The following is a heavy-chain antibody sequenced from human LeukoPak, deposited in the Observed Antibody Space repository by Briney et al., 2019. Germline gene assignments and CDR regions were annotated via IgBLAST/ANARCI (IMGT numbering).Heavy chain of an antibody. D-gene: IGHD3-22*01. J-gene: IGHJ4*02. Sequence: SETLSLTCTVSGDSISGYYWTWIRQTPGKGLEWIGHIYYSGSTNYNPSLKGRVTISVDTSKNQFSLKLSSVTAADTAVYYCARGDSSGYYYYNFDYWGQGTLVTVSS. CDR1: GDSISGYY. V-gene: IGHV4-59*12. CDR3: ARGDSSGYYYYNFDY. CDR2: IYYSGST.